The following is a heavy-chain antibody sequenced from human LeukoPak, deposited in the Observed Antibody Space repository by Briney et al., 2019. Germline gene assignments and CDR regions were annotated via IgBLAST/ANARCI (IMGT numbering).Heavy chain of an antibody. D-gene: IGHD1-14*01. V-gene: IGHV3-23*01. CDR2: INGRGDKT. CDR1: GFTLSNYA. J-gene: IGHJ4*02. CDR3: AKPARTDYADY. Sequence: GGSLRLSCAASGFTLSNYAMNWVRRAPGKGVEWVSSINGRGDKTYYADSVTGWFTISRDNSKNTLYLQMNSRRAEDTAVYYCAKPARTDYADYWGQGTLVTVSS.